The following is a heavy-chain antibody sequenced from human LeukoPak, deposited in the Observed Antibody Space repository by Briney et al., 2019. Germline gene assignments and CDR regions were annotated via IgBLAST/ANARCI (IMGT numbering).Heavy chain of an antibody. CDR1: GFTFNDYA. CDR3: ARAPGRSDWGADY. V-gene: IGHV3-43*02. J-gene: IGHJ4*02. Sequence: GGSLRLSCAASGFTFNDYAMHWVRQAPGKGLEWVSIVSGDGAWTYYADSLKGRFTISRDNSKNSLFLQLNSLRTDDTALYYCARAPGRSDWGADYWGQGTLVTVSS. D-gene: IGHD7-27*01. CDR2: VSGDGAWT.